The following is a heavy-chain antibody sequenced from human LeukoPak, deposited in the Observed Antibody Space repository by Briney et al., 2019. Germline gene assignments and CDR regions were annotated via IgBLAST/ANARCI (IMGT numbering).Heavy chain of an antibody. Sequence: SETLSLTCTVSGGSISSSSYYWGWIRQPPGNGLEWIGSIYYSGSTYYNPSLKSRVTISVDTSKNQFSLKLSSVTAADTAVYYCARLDWLSGTWFDYWGQGTLVTVSS. J-gene: IGHJ4*02. CDR3: ARLDWLSGTWFDY. D-gene: IGHD3-9*01. V-gene: IGHV4-39*01. CDR2: IYYSGST. CDR1: GGSISSSSYY.